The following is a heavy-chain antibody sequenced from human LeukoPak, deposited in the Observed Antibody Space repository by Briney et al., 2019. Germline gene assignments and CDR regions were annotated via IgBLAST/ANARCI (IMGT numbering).Heavy chain of an antibody. V-gene: IGHV3-21*01. CDR3: ARFETIAVATVDY. CDR1: GFTFSTYS. J-gene: IGHJ4*02. D-gene: IGHD6-13*01. Sequence: GGSLRLSCAASGFTFSTYSMNWVRQAPGKGLEWVSSISRSGRTIYYADSVKGRFTISRDNAKNSLYLQMNSLRAEDAAMYYCARFETIAVATVDYWGQGTLVTVSS. CDR2: ISRSGRTI.